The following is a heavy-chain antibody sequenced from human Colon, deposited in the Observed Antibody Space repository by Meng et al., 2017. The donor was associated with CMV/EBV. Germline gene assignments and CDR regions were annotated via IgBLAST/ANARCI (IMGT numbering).Heavy chain of an antibody. CDR2: MNPNSGGT. Sequence: ASVKVSCKASGYTFTAYYKLWIRQAPGQGLECMGWMNPNSGGTMPAQKSKGRVTMTRDTSSATAYMELSRLTPDDTAVYYCVRDLKATSVTTRGLYGMDIWGQGTTVTVSS. CDR1: GYTFTAYY. V-gene: IGHV1-2*02. D-gene: IGHD4-11*01. J-gene: IGHJ6*02. CDR3: VRDLKATSVTTRGLYGMDI.